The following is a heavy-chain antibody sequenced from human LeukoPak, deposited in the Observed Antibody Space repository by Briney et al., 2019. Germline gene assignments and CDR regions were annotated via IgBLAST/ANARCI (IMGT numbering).Heavy chain of an antibody. J-gene: IGHJ5*02. Sequence: SETLSLTCTVSGYSISSGDYWGWIRQPPGKGLEWIGSIYYSGGSFYNPSLKSRVTISVDTSKNQFFLKLSSVTAADTAVYFCAGDPITMIKSFDPWGQGTLVTVSS. CDR2: IYYSGGS. CDR1: GYSISSGDY. D-gene: IGHD3-22*01. V-gene: IGHV4-38-2*02. CDR3: AGDPITMIKSFDP.